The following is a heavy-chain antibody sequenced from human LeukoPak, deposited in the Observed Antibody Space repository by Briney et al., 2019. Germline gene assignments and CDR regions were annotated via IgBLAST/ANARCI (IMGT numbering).Heavy chain of an antibody. CDR3: AREAASQKKWELGAFDI. J-gene: IGHJ3*02. Sequence: ASVKVSCKASGYTFTGYYMHWVRQAPGQGLEWMGWINPNSGGTNYAQKFQGRVTMTRDTSISTAYMELSRLRSDDTAVYYCAREAASQKKWELGAFDIWGQGTMVTVSS. CDR2: INPNSGGT. D-gene: IGHD1-26*01. CDR1: GYTFTGYY. V-gene: IGHV1-2*02.